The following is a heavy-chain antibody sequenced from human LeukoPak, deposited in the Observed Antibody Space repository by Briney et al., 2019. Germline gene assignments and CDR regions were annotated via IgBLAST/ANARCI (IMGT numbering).Heavy chain of an antibody. CDR1: GYTFTSCG. V-gene: IGHV1-18*04. D-gene: IGHD3-10*01. J-gene: IGHJ5*02. CDR2: ISAYNGNT. Sequence: ASVKVSCKASGYTFTSCGISWVRQAPGQGLEWMGWISAYNGNTNYAQKLQGRVTMTTDTSTSTAYMELRSLRSDDTAVYYCARDRYMVRGVIRWFDPWGQGPLVTVSS. CDR3: ARDRYMVRGVIRWFDP.